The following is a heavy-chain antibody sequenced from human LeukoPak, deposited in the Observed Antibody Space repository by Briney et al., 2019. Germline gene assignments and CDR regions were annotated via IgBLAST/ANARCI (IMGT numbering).Heavy chain of an antibody. V-gene: IGHV3-64*04. CDR1: GFTFSSYA. CDR3: ATHNNYKMDV. CDR2: ISSDGDST. J-gene: IGHJ6*02. Sequence: GGSLRLSCSASGFTFSSYAMRWVRQAPGKGLEYISAISSDGDSTYLTDSVKGRFTISRDNAKNSLYLQINSLRAEDTAVYYCATHNNYKMDVWGQGTTVTVSS. D-gene: IGHD1-1*01.